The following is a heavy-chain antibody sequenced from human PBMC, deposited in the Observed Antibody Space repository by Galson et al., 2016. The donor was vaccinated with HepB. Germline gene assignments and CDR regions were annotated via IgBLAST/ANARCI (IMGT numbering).Heavy chain of an antibody. CDR3: AKSINIRWYSQDVLTYAMDV. Sequence: SLRLSCAASGFTFSSYAMTWVRQAPGKGLEWVSAISGSGGSTYYAASVKGRFTISRDNSKNSLYLQMNSLRAEDTAVYYCAKSINIRWYSQDVLTYAMDVWGKGTTVTVSS. D-gene: IGHD6-13*01. CDR2: ISGSGGST. CDR1: GFTFSSYA. V-gene: IGHV3-23*01. J-gene: IGHJ6*03.